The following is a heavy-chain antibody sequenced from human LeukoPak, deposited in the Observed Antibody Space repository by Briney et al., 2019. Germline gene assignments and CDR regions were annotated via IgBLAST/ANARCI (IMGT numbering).Heavy chain of an antibody. D-gene: IGHD6-13*01. CDR3: ARDLGAAGTHYYYYYMDV. Sequence: ASVKVSCKASGYTFTSYGISWVRQAPGQGLEWMGWISAYNGNTNYAQKLQGRVTMTTDTSTSTAYMELSRLRSDDTAVYYCARDLGAAGTHYYYYYMDVWGKGTTVTVSS. CDR1: GYTFTSYG. J-gene: IGHJ6*03. CDR2: ISAYNGNT. V-gene: IGHV1-18*01.